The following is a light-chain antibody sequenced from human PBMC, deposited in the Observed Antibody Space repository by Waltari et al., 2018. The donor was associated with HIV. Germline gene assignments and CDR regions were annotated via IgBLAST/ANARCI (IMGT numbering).Light chain of an antibody. CDR1: QDVCSY. CDR2: DAS. Sequence: DIVLTQSPAILSLSSGDGMTISVRASQDVCSYLSWYHHKPGQAPRLRIYDASNRATGIPARFSGGGSGTDFTPTISRLEPDHFVLYYCQPRRRWPITFGQGTRIEN. J-gene: IGKJ5*01. CDR3: QPRRRWPIT. V-gene: IGKV3-11*01.